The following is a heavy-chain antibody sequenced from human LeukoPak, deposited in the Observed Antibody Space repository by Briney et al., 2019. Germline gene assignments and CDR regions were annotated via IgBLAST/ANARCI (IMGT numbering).Heavy chain of an antibody. Sequence: GGSLRLSCAASGFTFSSYGMHWVRQAPGKGLEWVAVISYDGSNKYYADSVKGRFTISRDNSKNTLYLQMNSLRAEDTAVYYCAKAGFLEWLLSFDYWGQGTLVTVSS. V-gene: IGHV3-30*18. CDR3: AKAGFLEWLLSFDY. CDR2: ISYDGSNK. J-gene: IGHJ4*02. CDR1: GFTFSSYG. D-gene: IGHD3-3*01.